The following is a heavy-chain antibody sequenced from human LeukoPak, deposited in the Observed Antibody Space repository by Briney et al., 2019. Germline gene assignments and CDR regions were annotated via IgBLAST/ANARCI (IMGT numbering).Heavy chain of an antibody. CDR2: INQDGSEK. V-gene: IGHV3-7*04. CDR3: AREDYYGMDV. CDR1: GFTFSSFW. Sequence: GGSLRLSCAASGFTFSSFWMSWVRQAPGKGLEWVANINQDGSEKSSAASVKGRFSISRDNAKNSVSLQMDSLRVEDTGVHYCAREDYYGMDVWGQGTTVIVSS. D-gene: IGHD3-10*01. J-gene: IGHJ6*02.